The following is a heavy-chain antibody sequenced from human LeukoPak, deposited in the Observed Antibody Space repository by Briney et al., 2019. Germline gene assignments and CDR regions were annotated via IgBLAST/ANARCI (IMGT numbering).Heavy chain of an antibody. CDR1: GFTVSSNY. Sequence: GGSLRLSCAASGFTVSSNYMSWVRQAPGKGLEWVSVIYSGGSTYYADSVKGRFTISRDNSKNTLYLQMNSLRADDTAVYYCASGSGWYSYFQHWGQGTLVTVSS. V-gene: IGHV3-53*01. CDR2: IYSGGST. J-gene: IGHJ1*01. CDR3: ASGSGWYSYFQH. D-gene: IGHD6-19*01.